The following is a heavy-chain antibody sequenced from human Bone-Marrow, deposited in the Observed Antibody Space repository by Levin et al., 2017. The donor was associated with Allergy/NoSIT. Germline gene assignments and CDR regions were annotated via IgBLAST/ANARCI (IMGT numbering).Heavy chain of an antibody. J-gene: IGHJ6*01. CDR2: ITHGGGT. CDR3: ARGRGFSSGAIGAV. V-gene: IGHV4-34*01. Sequence: PGGSLRLSCVVHDGSFSGFFGSWIRQPPGKGLEWIGEITHGGGTNYSPSLRGRVTISLDTSKKQLSLKVTSVTAADTAIYYCARGRGFSSGAIGAVWGQGTTVIVSS. D-gene: IGHD3-10*01. CDR1: DGSFSGFF.